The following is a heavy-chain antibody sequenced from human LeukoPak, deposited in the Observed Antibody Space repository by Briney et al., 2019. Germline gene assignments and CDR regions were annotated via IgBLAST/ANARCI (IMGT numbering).Heavy chain of an antibody. CDR1: GFTFSSYW. V-gene: IGHV3-7*04. CDR3: ARDRPSSGWSFDY. D-gene: IGHD6-19*01. J-gene: IGHJ4*02. Sequence: PGGSLRLSCAASGFTFSSYWMSWVRQAPGRGLEWVANIQQFGSEKNYVDSVKGRFTISRDNAKNSLYLQLNSLRAEDTAVYYCARDRPSSGWSFDYWGQGTLVTVSS. CDR2: IQQFGSEK.